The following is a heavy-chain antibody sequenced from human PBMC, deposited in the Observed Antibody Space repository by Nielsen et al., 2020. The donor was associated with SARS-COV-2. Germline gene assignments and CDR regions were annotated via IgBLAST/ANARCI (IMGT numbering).Heavy chain of an antibody. J-gene: IGHJ3*02. CDR2: IYPGDSDT. D-gene: IGHD3-10*01. V-gene: IGHV5-51*01. CDR1: GYSFTSYW. CDR3: ASQNNTYYYGQAFDI. Sequence: GGSLRLSCKGSGYSFTSYWIDWVRQMPGKGLEWMGIIYPGDSDTRYSPSFQGQVTISADKSISTAYLQWSSLKAPDTAMYYCASQNNTYYYGQAFDIWGQGTMVTVSS.